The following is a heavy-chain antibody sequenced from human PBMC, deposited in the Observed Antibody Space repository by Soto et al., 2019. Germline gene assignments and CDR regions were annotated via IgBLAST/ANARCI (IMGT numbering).Heavy chain of an antibody. CDR2: IDPSDSYT. Sequence: SLKISCKGSGYSSTSYWISWVRQMPGKGLEWMGRIDPSDSYTNYSPSFQGHVTISADKSISTAYLQWSSLKASDTAMYYCARRVRGYDSSGYYSSWGQGTLVTVSS. V-gene: IGHV5-10-1*01. CDR1: GYSSTSYW. J-gene: IGHJ4*02. CDR3: ARRVRGYDSSGYYSS. D-gene: IGHD3-22*01.